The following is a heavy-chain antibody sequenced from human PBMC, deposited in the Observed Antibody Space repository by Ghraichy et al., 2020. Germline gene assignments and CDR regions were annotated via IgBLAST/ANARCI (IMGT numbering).Heavy chain of an antibody. Sequence: GGSLRLSCAASGFTVSSNYMSWVRQAPGKGLEWVSVIYSGGSTYYADSVKGRFTISRDNSKNTLYLQMNSLRAEDTAVYYCARDQSDTMVRRTRDYYYHNYYMDVWGKGTTVTVSS. CDR1: GFTVSSNY. CDR2: IYSGGST. V-gene: IGHV3-66*01. J-gene: IGHJ6*03. D-gene: IGHD3-10*01. CDR3: ARDQSDTMVRRTRDYYYHNYYMDV.